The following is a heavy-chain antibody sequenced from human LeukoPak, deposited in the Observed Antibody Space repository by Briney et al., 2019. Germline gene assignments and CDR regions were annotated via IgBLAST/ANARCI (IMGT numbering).Heavy chain of an antibody. J-gene: IGHJ4*02. CDR2: ISGSDGST. CDR3: ARDYDFWSGYYSPTRGYFGY. D-gene: IGHD3-3*01. CDR1: GFTFSSYA. V-gene: IGHV3-23*01. Sequence: PGGSLRLSCAASGFTFSSYAMSWVRQAPGKGLEWVSAISGSDGSTYYADSVKGRFTISRDNSKNTLYLQMDSLRAEDTAVYYCARDYDFWSGYYSPTRGYFGYWGQGTLVTVSS.